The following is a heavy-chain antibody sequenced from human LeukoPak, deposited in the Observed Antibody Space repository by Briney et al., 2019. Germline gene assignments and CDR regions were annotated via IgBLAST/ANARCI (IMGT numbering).Heavy chain of an antibody. Sequence: PSQTLSLTCTVSGGSISSCSYYWSWIRQPAGKGLEWIGRIYTSGSTNYNPSLKSRVTISVDTSKNQFSLKLSSVTAADTAVYYCAREAYSGYEPASHSYYYMDVWGKGTTVTVSS. V-gene: IGHV4-61*02. J-gene: IGHJ6*03. CDR2: IYTSGST. CDR3: AREAYSGYEPASHSYYYMDV. D-gene: IGHD5-12*01. CDR1: GGSISSCSYY.